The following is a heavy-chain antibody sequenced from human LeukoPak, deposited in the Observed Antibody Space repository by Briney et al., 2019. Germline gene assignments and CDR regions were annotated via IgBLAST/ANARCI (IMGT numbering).Heavy chain of an antibody. CDR3: ARDSGYCSSTSCYADY. CDR2: INPSGGST. V-gene: IGHV1-46*01. J-gene: IGHJ4*02. D-gene: IGHD2-2*03. Sequence: ASVKVSCKASGYTFTSYYMHWVRQAPGQGLEWMGIINPSGGSTSYAQKFQGRVTMTRDMSTSTVYMELSRLRSDDTAVYYCARDSGYCSSTSCYADYWGQGTLVTVSS. CDR1: GYTFTSYY.